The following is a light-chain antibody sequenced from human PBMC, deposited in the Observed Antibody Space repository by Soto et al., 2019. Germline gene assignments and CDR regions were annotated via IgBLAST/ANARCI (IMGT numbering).Light chain of an antibody. CDR3: QQRSNWPLT. Sequence: EVVLTQSPDTVSLSPGERATLSCRASQNFGSSYLAWYQQKRGQAPRFPIYDASNRATGIPARFSGSGSGTDFTLTISSLEPEDFAVYYCQQRSNWPLTFGGGTKVDIK. J-gene: IGKJ4*01. CDR2: DAS. V-gene: IGKV3-11*01. CDR1: QNFGSSY.